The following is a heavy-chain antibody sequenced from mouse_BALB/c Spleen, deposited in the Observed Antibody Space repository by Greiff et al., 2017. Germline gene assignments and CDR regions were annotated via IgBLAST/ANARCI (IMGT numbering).Heavy chain of an antibody. J-gene: IGHJ3*01. Sequence: QVQLKQSGAELAKPGASVKMSCKASGYTFTSYWMHWVKQRPGQGLEWIGYINPSTGYTEYNQKFKDKATLTADKSSSTAYMQLSSLTSEDSAVYYCARLYYRYDWFAYWGQGTLVTVSA. CDR3: ARLYYRYDWFAY. D-gene: IGHD2-14*01. V-gene: IGHV1-7*01. CDR1: GYTFTSYW. CDR2: INPSTGYT.